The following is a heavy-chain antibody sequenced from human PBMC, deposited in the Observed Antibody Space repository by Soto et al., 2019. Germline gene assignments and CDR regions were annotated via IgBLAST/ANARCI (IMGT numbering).Heavy chain of an antibody. CDR1: GGTFSSYA. V-gene: IGHV1-69*06. CDR2: IIPIFGTA. D-gene: IGHD3-3*01. CDR3: ARGERFLEWFPPSWFDP. Sequence: SVKVSCKASGGTFSSYAISWVRQAPGQGLEWMGGIIPIFGTANYAQKFQGRVTITADKSTSTAYMELSSLRSEDAAVYYCARGERFLEWFPPSWFDPWGQGTLVTVSS. J-gene: IGHJ5*02.